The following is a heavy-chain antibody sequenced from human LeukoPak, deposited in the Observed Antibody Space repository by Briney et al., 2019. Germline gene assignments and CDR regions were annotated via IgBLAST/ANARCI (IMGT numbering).Heavy chain of an antibody. V-gene: IGHV4-39*01. CDR3: ARGQGYCIGSSCYCDAFDI. CDR2: IYYSGST. J-gene: IGHJ3*02. D-gene: IGHD2-15*01. CDR1: GGSISSSSYY. Sequence: SETLSLTCTVSGGSISSSSYYWGWIRQPPGKGLEWIGSIYYSGSTYYNPSLKSRVTISVDTSKNQFSLKLSSVTAADTAVYYCARGQGYCIGSSCYCDAFDIWGQGTMVTVSS.